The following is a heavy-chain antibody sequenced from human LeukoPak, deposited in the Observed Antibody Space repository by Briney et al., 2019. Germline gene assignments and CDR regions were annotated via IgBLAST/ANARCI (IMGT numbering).Heavy chain of an antibody. J-gene: IGHJ4*02. CDR2: ISFDGSNK. CDR3: AREGGYSGSYRDCYFDY. D-gene: IGHD1-26*01. V-gene: IGHV3-30*04. CDR1: GFTFSTYA. Sequence: PGRSLRLSCAASGFTFSTYAMHWVRQAPGKGLEWVAVISFDGSNKYYADSVKGRFTISRDNSKNTLYLQMYSLRAEDTAVYYCAREGGYSGSYRDCYFDYWGQGTLVTVSS.